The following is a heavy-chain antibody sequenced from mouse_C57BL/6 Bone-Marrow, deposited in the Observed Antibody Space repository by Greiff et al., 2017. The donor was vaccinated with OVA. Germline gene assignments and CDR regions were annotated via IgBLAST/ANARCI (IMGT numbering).Heavy chain of an antibody. V-gene: IGHV1-15*01. CDR2: IDPETGGT. Sequence: VKLQESGAELVRPGASVTLSCKASGYTFTDYEMHWVKQTPVHGLEWIGAIDPETGGTAYNQKFKGKAILTADKSSSTAYMELRSLTSDDSAVYYCTRDLGDYYDYDVWFAYWGQGTLVTVSA. D-gene: IGHD2-4*01. J-gene: IGHJ3*01. CDR1: GYTFTDYE. CDR3: TRDLGDYYDYDVWFAY.